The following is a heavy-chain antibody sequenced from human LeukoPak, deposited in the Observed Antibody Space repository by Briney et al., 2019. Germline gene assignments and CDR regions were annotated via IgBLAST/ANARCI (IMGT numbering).Heavy chain of an antibody. V-gene: IGHV1-8*01. J-gene: IGHJ6*02. CDR1: GYTFTSYD. D-gene: IGHD4-17*01. Sequence: ASVRVSCKASGYTFTSYDINWVRQATGQGLEWMGWMNPNRGNTGYAQKFQGRVTMTRNTSISTDYMALSSLSSEDTAVYYCASEDRLRDYYYGMDVWGQGTTVTVSS. CDR3: ASEDRLRDYYYGMDV. CDR2: MNPNRGNT.